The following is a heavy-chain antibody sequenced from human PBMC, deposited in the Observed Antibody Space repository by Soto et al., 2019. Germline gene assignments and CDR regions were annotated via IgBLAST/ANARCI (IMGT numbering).Heavy chain of an antibody. V-gene: IGHV1-69*02. Sequence: QVHLVQSGVEVKKPGSSVKVSCKASGDTFSSYTINWVRQAPGLGLEWMGRVIPMLSMSNYALKFQGRVTMTADRSTTTAYMELSSLRSEDTATYYCAGSYGSGSRAFDYWGQGALVTVSS. D-gene: IGHD3-10*01. CDR3: AGSYGSGSRAFDY. J-gene: IGHJ4*02. CDR2: VIPMLSMS. CDR1: GDTFSSYT.